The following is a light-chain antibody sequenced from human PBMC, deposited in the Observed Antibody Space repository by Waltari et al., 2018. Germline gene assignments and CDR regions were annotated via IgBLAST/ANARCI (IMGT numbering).Light chain of an antibody. CDR2: DVS. Sequence: QSALTQPASVSGSPGQSIPISCTGTSSDVGGYNYVPWYHQHPGKAPKLIIYDVSNRPSGVSNRFSGSKSGNTASLTISGLQAEDEADYYCSSYTSRSTWVFGGGTKLTVL. J-gene: IGLJ2*01. CDR1: SSDVGGYNY. V-gene: IGLV2-14*03. CDR3: SSYTSRSTWV.